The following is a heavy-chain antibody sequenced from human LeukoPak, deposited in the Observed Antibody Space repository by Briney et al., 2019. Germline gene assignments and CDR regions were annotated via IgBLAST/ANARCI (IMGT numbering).Heavy chain of an antibody. V-gene: IGHV1-46*01. CDR3: ARGGDFWSGYYMNAFDI. Sequence: ASVKVSCKASGYTFTSYYMHWVRQAPGQGLEWMGIINPSGGSTSYAQKFQGRVTMTRDTSTSTVYMELRSLRSDDTAVYYCARGGDFWSGYYMNAFDIWGQGTMVTVSS. D-gene: IGHD3-3*01. CDR1: GYTFTSYY. J-gene: IGHJ3*02. CDR2: INPSGGST.